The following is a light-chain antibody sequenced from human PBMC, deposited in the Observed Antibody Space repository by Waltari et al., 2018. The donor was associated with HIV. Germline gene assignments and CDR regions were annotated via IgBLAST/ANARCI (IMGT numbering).Light chain of an antibody. CDR1: STDLGRYNL. Sequence: QSALAQPASVSGSPGQSITISCTGTSTDLGRYNLVSWYQQHPGKAPKRMIYAVNKRPSLVSNRFSGAKSGNTASLTIAGLQAEDEAHYYCCSYAGGSPSYVFGTGTEVTVL. CDR2: AVN. J-gene: IGLJ1*01. CDR3: CSYAGGSPSYV. V-gene: IGLV2-23*02.